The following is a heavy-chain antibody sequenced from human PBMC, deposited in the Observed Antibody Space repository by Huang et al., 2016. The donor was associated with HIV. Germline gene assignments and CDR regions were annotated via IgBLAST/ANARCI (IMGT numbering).Heavy chain of an antibody. J-gene: IGHJ6*02. CDR1: TFTFGASW. D-gene: IGHD1-7*01. Sequence: VESGGRSVQPGGSIKLSCVGSTFTFGASWMSWGRQPPGKGLEWVANIKQDEREKYYVDSVKGRVNISRDNARKVLFLERDDLRVEDTAIDFCATKTAGMDIWGQGTTVTVSS. CDR2: IKQDEREK. CDR3: ATKTAGMDI. V-gene: IGHV3-7*01.